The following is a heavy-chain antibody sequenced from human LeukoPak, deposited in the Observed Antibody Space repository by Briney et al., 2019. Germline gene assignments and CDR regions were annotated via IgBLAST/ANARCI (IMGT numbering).Heavy chain of an antibody. CDR3: ASLPELLPHDAFDI. V-gene: IGHV4-39*07. CDR2: IYYSGST. CDR1: GGSISSSTYY. D-gene: IGHD1-26*01. J-gene: IGHJ3*02. Sequence: SETLSLTCTVSGGSISSSTYYWGWIRQPPGKGLEWIGTIYYSGSTYYNPSLKSRVTISVDTSKNQFSLKLSSVTAADTAVYYCASLPELLPHDAFDIWGQGTMVTVSS.